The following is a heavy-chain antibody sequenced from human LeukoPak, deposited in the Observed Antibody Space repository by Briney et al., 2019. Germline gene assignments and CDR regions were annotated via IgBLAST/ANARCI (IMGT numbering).Heavy chain of an antibody. CDR2: INHSGST. J-gene: IGHJ5*02. V-gene: IGHV4-34*01. CDR1: GGSFSGYY. CDR3: ARGNDFWSGYRWFDP. D-gene: IGHD3-3*01. Sequence: SETLSLTCAVYGGSFSGYYWSWIRQPPGKGLEWIGEINHSGSTNYNPSLKSQVTISVDTSKNQFSLKLSSVTAADTAVYYCARGNDFWSGYRWFDPWGQGTLVTVSS.